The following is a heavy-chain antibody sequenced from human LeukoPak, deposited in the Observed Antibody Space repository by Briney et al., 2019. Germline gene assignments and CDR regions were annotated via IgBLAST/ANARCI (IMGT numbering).Heavy chain of an antibody. CDR3: AGDGRLNTKLPH. Sequence: GGSLRLSCAASGFTFRNYWMGWVRQAPGKGREWVANTKPDGSAEYYADSVRGRFTTSRDNANNFLYLQMNSLRAEDTAVYYCAGDGRLNTKLPHRGQATLVTVSS. D-gene: IGHD2-2*01. J-gene: IGHJ4*02. CDR2: TKPDGSAE. CDR1: GFTFRNYW. V-gene: IGHV3-7*01.